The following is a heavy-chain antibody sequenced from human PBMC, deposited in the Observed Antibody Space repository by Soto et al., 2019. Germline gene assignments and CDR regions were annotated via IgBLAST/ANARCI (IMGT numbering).Heavy chain of an antibody. V-gene: IGHV3-23*01. CDR1: GLTFSSYA. CDR3: AKDRLLWFGEYNYYYYYYMDV. CDR2: ISGSGGST. D-gene: IGHD3-10*01. J-gene: IGHJ6*03. Sequence: PVGSLRLSCAASGLTFSSYAMSWVRQATGKGREWVSAISGSGGSTYYADSVKGRFTISRDNSKNTLYLQMNSLRAEDTAVYYCAKDRLLWFGEYNYYYYYYMDVWGKGTTVTVSS.